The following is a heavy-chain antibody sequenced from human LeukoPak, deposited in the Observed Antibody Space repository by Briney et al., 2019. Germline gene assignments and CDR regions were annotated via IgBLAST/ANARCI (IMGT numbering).Heavy chain of an antibody. Sequence: GGSLRLSCAASGLTFSSYEMNWVRQAPGKGLEWVSYISSSGSTIYYADSVKGRFTISRDNAKNSLYLQMNSLRAEDTAVYYCARVLPDYYDSSGCDYWGQGTLVTVSS. CDR1: GLTFSSYE. V-gene: IGHV3-48*03. D-gene: IGHD3-22*01. J-gene: IGHJ4*02. CDR2: ISSSGSTI. CDR3: ARVLPDYYDSSGCDY.